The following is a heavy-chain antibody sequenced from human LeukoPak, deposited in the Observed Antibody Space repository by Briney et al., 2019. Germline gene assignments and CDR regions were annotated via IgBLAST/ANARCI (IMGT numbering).Heavy chain of an antibody. D-gene: IGHD3-10*01. CDR1: GFTFSSYS. CDR2: ISSSSSYI. Sequence: PGGSLRLSCAASGFTFSSYSMNWVRQAPVKGLEWVSSISSSSSYIYYADSVKGRFTISRDNAKNSLYLQMNSLRAEDTAVYYCASLWFGESTDAFDIWGQGTMVTVSS. V-gene: IGHV3-21*01. J-gene: IGHJ3*02. CDR3: ASLWFGESTDAFDI.